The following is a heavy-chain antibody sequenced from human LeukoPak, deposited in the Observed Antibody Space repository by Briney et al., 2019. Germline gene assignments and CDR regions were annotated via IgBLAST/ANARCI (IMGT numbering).Heavy chain of an antibody. D-gene: IGHD4-23*01. CDR2: ISGSGGST. Sequence: PGGSLRLSCAASGFIFSSYAMSWVRQAPGKGLEWVSAISGSGGSTYYADSVKGRFTISRDNSKNTLYLQMNSLRAEDTAVYYCAKDERPYYGGNSGARFGYWGQGTLVTVSS. CDR1: GFIFSSYA. J-gene: IGHJ4*02. V-gene: IGHV3-23*01. CDR3: AKDERPYYGGNSGARFGY.